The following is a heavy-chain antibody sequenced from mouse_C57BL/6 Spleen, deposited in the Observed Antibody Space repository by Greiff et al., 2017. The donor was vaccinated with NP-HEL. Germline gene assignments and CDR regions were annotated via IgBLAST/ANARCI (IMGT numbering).Heavy chain of an antibody. V-gene: IGHV1-59*01. D-gene: IGHD4-1*01. CDR2: IDPSDSYT. CDR3: ANWDVGY. Sequence: QVQLQQPGAELVRPGTSVKLSCKASGYTFTSYWMHWVKQRPGQGLEWIGVIDPSDSYTNYNQKFKGKATMTVDTSSNTAYMPLSSLTSDDSAVYYCANWDVGYWGQGTTLTVSS. J-gene: IGHJ2*01. CDR1: GYTFTSYW.